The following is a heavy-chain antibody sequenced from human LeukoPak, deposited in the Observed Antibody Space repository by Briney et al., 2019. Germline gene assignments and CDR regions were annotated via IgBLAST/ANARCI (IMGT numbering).Heavy chain of an antibody. V-gene: IGHV4-30-4*01. J-gene: IGHJ3*02. Sequence: SETLSLTCTVSGGSISSGDYYWSWIRQPPGKGLEWIGYIYYSGSTYYNPSLKSRVTISVDTSKNQFSLKLSSVTAAGTAVYYCAREVVVKRAYDAFDIWGQGTMVTVSS. CDR1: GGSISSGDYY. D-gene: IGHD2-2*01. CDR3: AREVVVKRAYDAFDI. CDR2: IYYSGST.